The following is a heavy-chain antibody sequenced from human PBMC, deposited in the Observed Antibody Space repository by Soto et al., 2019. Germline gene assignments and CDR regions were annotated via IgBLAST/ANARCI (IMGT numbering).Heavy chain of an antibody. CDR2: ITYDGSDK. V-gene: IGHV3-30*18. CDR3: AKDSYYHDSSGYYVFDH. CDR1: GFIFSAYS. J-gene: IGHJ4*02. D-gene: IGHD3-22*01. Sequence: GGSLRLSCAASGFIFSAYSMSWVRQAPGKGLEWVADITYDGSDKYYADSVKGRFTISRDNSKNTLYLQMNSLRTEDTAVYYCAKDSYYHDSSGYYVFDHWGQGTLVTVSS.